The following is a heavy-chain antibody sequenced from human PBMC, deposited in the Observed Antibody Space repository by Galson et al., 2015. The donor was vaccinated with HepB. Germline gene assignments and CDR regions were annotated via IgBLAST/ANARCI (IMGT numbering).Heavy chain of an antibody. V-gene: IGHV1-58*01. CDR2: IVGGSGNT. Sequence: SVKVSCKASGFTFSSSVVQWVRQARGQRLEWIGRIVGGSGNTNYAQKFQGRVTITRDMSTSTAYMELSSLRFEDTAVYYCARGGMATIGGPSFDCWGQGTLVTVSS. CDR1: GFTFSSSV. CDR3: ARGGMATIGGPSFDC. J-gene: IGHJ4*02. D-gene: IGHD5-24*01.